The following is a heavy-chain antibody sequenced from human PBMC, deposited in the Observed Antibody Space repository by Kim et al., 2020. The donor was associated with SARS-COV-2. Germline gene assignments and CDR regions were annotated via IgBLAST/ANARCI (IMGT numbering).Heavy chain of an antibody. D-gene: IGHD3-22*01. CDR3: ARDHMYYDSSGYTS. V-gene: IGHV3-33*01. Sequence: YDDSVKGRLTNSRDNSKNTLYLQKNSLRAEDTAVYYCARDHMYYDSSGYTSWGQGTLVTVSS. J-gene: IGHJ4*02.